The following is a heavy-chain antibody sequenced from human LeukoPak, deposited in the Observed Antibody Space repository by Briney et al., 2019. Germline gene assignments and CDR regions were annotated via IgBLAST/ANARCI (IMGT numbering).Heavy chain of an antibody. CDR1: GGSVSSSGYY. J-gene: IGHJ4*02. Sequence: PSETLSLTCTVSGGSVSSSGYYWGWIRQPPGKGLEWIGTIHYNGGTYYNPSLKGRVTITIDTSKNRFSLQLSSVAAADTAVYYCASGHDFWSPFDYWGQGTLVTVPS. V-gene: IGHV4-39*01. CDR3: ASGHDFWSPFDY. D-gene: IGHD3-3*01. CDR2: IHYNGGT.